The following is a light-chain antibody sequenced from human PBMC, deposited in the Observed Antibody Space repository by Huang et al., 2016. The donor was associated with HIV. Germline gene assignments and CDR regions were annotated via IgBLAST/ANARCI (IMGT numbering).Light chain of an antibody. J-gene: IGKJ2*01. V-gene: IGKV3-20*01. CDR1: QSLSSIY. Sequence: EIVLTQSPGTLSLSPGERATLSCRASQSLSSIYLAWYQQSPGQAPRLLIYDASTRATGIPERFSGGWSGTDFTLTISRLEPEDFVVYYCQQYGSSPPYTFGQGTKLEIK. CDR3: QQYGSSPPYT. CDR2: DAS.